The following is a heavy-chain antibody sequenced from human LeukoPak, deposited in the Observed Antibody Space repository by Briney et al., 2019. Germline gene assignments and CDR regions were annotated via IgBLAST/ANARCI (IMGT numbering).Heavy chain of an antibody. Sequence: SETLSLTCTVSGGSMSSYYWSWIRQPPGKGLEWIGSIYYSGSTNYNPSLTSRVTISVDTSKNQFSLKLISVIAADTAVYYCARGRIGGNYWGQGTLVTVSS. J-gene: IGHJ4*02. CDR3: ARGRIGGNY. CDR2: IYYSGST. D-gene: IGHD3-16*01. CDR1: GGSMSSYY. V-gene: IGHV4-59*01.